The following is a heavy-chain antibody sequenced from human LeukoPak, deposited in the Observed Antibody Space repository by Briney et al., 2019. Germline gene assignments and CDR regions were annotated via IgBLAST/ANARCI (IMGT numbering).Heavy chain of an antibody. J-gene: IGHJ6*02. CDR2: IYSSGST. CDR1: GFTVSSNY. CDR3: ARDRKTTVTKESTTYNYYGLDV. D-gene: IGHD4-11*01. Sequence: GGSLRLSCAASGFTVSSNYMSWVSQAPGKGLEWLSVIYSSGSTYYADSVKDRFTISRDNSKNTLYLQMNSLRAEDTAVYYCARDRKTTVTKESTTYNYYGLDVWGQGTTVTVSS. V-gene: IGHV3-66*01.